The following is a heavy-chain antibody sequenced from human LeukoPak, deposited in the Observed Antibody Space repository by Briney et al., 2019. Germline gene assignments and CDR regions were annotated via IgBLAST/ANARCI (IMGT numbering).Heavy chain of an antibody. V-gene: IGHV1-24*01. Sequence: ASVKVSCKLSGYTLTELSMHWVRQVPGKGLEWMGGFDPEDGETIYAQKFQGRVTMTEDTSTDTASMELSSLRSEDTAVYYCATNLATVVTPAYYWGQGTLVTVSS. CDR1: GYTLTELS. J-gene: IGHJ4*02. D-gene: IGHD4-23*01. CDR3: ATNLATVVTPAYY. CDR2: FDPEDGET.